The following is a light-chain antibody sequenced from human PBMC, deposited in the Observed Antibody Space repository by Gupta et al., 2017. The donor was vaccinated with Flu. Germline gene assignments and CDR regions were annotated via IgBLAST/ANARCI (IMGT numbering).Light chain of an antibody. V-gene: IGKV1-39*01. CDR2: AAS. Sequence: DIQMTQSPSSLSASVGDRVTVTCWASQNISTYLHWYQQKPGKAPKLLIYAASTWQSGVPARFSGSGFGTEVTLTISSRQQEDFASYYCQQTGNNPMLTFGHGTKVDVK. CDR3: QQTGNNPMLT. J-gene: IGKJ3*01. CDR1: QNISTY.